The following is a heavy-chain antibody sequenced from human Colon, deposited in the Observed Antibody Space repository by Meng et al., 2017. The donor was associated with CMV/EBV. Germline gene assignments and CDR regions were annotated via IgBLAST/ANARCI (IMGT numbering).Heavy chain of an antibody. CDR3: ERVGGWIGSSSIFGWFDP. CDR1: GYTFTDYY. D-gene: IGHD6-6*01. V-gene: IGHV1-2*02. J-gene: IGHJ5*02. CDR2: INSNTGAT. Sequence: QVPLVQAGAEVKIPGASVKVSCKGSGYTFTDYYIHWVRQAPGQGLEWMGLINSNTGATKYAQKFQNRITMTRDTSINTVYMQLSGLRSDNTAVYYCERVGGWIGSSSIFGWFDPWGQGTLVTVSS.